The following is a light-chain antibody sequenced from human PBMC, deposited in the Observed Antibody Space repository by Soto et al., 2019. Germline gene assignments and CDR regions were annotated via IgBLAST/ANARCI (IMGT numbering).Light chain of an antibody. J-gene: IGKJ1*01. CDR3: QQYGSSPPWT. V-gene: IGKV3-20*01. CDR1: QSVSSSY. Sequence: EIVLTQSPGTLSLSPGERATLSCRASQSVSSSYLAWYQQKPGQAPRLLLYGASSRATGIPDRFSGSGSGTDFTLTIRRLEPEDFAVYYCQQYGSSPPWTFGQGTKVEIK. CDR2: GAS.